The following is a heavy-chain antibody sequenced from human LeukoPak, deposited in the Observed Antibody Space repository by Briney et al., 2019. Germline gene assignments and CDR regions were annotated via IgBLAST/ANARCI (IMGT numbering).Heavy chain of an antibody. J-gene: IGHJ2*01. V-gene: IGHV4-34*01. CDR2: IYHSGST. D-gene: IGHD4-11*01. CDR3: ARGRVKGPGPWYFDL. CDR1: GGSFNGYY. Sequence: PSETLSLTCAVYGGSFNGYYWSWIRQPPGKGLEWIGYIYHSGSTYYNPSLKSRVTISVDTSKNQFSLKLSSVTAADTAVYYCARGRVKGPGPWYFDLWGRGTLVTVSS.